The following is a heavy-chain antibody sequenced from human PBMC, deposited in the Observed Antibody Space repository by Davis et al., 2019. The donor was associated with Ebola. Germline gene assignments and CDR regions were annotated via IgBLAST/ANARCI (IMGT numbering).Heavy chain of an antibody. J-gene: IGHJ4*02. CDR2: ISGSGGST. CDR1: GFTFSSYA. V-gene: IGHV3-23*01. CDR3: ARTAWYDFWSGYPHYFDY. Sequence: PGGSLRLSCAASGFTFSSYAMSWVRQPPGKGLEWVSAISGSGGSTSYADSVKGRLTTSRDNSKNTLYLQMNNLRAEDTAIDYCARTAWYDFWSGYPHYFDYWGQGTLVTVSS. D-gene: IGHD3-3*01.